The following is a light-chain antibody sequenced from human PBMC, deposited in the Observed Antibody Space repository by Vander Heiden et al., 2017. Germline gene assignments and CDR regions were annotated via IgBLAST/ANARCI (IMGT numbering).Light chain of an antibody. CDR2: AGS. Sequence: DFRLTQSHSFLSASVGARVTITCRASQGISSQLAWYQQKPGKAPNLLIYAGSTWQSGVPARFSGSGSGTEFTLTISSLQAEDVATYYCQQLNSHPFTFGQGTKVDIK. V-gene: IGKV1-9*01. CDR3: QQLNSHPFT. J-gene: IGKJ3*01. CDR1: QGISSQ.